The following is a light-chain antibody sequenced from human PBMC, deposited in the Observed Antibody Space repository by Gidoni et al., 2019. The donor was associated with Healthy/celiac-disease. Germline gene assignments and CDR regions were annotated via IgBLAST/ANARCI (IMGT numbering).Light chain of an antibody. CDR1: QGISSY. Sequence: DIQFTQSPSFLSASVGDRVTITCRASQGISSYLAWYQQKPGKAPKRLIYAASTLQSGVPSRFSGSGSGTEFTLTISSLQPEDFATYYCQQLNSYPVFTFGPGTKVDIK. V-gene: IGKV1-9*01. J-gene: IGKJ3*01. CDR2: AAS. CDR3: QQLNSYPVFT.